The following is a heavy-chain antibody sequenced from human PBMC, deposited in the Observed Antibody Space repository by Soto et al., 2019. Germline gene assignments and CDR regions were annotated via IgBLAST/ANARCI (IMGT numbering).Heavy chain of an antibody. J-gene: IGHJ6*02. CDR3: ATQGFGTLHGLVDV. D-gene: IGHD1-7*01. CDR2: ISYSGHT. Sequence: SETLSLTCTVSGGSITSITNHYCSWIRQPPGKGLEWIGYISYSGHTSYNPSLKSRVILSVDTSKNQVSLNLASVTAADTAVYYCATQGFGTLHGLVDVWAQRTTVTVSS. V-gene: IGHV4-59*08. CDR1: GGSITSITNHY.